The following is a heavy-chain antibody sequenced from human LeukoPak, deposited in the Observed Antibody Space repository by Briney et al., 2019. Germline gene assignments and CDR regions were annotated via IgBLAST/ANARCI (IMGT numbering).Heavy chain of an antibody. V-gene: IGHV3-30*18. J-gene: IGHJ4*02. CDR1: GFTFSSYG. CDR3: AKTKGDYEYYFDY. Sequence: PGGSLRLSCAASGFTFSSYGMHWVRQAPGKGLEWVAVISHDGNNKYYADSVKGRFTISRDNSKNTLYLQMNSLRAEDTAVYFCAKTKGDYEYYFDYWGQGTLVTVSS. CDR2: ISHDGNNK. D-gene: IGHD4-17*01.